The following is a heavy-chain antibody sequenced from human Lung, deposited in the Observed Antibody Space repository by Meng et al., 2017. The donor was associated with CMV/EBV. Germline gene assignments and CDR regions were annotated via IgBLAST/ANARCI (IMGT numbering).Heavy chain of an antibody. V-gene: IGHV3-30*18. CDR2: VSYDGSNK. CDR1: GFTFSTYG. CDR3: AKDLCSSSCYPDY. J-gene: IGHJ4*02. D-gene: IGHD2-2*01. Sequence: CAAFGFTFSTYGMHGVRQAPGKGLEWVAFVSYDGSNKNYPDSVKGRFSISRDDSKNTLYVQINSLRPEDTAVYYCAKDLCSSSCYPDYWGQGTLVTVSS.